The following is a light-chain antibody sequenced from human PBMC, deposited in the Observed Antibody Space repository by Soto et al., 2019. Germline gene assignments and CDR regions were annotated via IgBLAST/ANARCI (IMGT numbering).Light chain of an antibody. V-gene: IGKV3-15*01. Sequence: MVVAQSLATLSVSPGERATLSCRASQSVDSNLAWYQQKPGQAPRLLIYGASTRATGIPARFSGSGSGTEFTLTISSLQPDDFATYYCQHYNSYSEAFGQGTKVDI. J-gene: IGKJ1*01. CDR3: QHYNSYSEA. CDR2: GAS. CDR1: QSVDSN.